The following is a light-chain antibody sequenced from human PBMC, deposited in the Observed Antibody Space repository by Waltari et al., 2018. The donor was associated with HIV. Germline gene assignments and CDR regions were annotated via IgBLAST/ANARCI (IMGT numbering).Light chain of an antibody. J-gene: IGKJ1*01. V-gene: IGKV3-15*01. Sequence: EIVMTQSPATLSVSPGESATLSCRASQSVSSNLAWYQHKPGQAPRLFIYGASTSATGIPARFSGSGSGTDFTLTISSLQSEDFAVYYCQQYSNWPRTFGQGTKVEIK. CDR3: QQYSNWPRT. CDR2: GAS. CDR1: QSVSSN.